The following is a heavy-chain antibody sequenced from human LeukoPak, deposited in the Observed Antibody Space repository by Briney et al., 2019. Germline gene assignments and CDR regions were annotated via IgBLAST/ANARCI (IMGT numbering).Heavy chain of an antibody. CDR2: IKSKTDGGTT. D-gene: IGHD1-26*01. CDR3: TTSYRFGDAFDI. V-gene: IGHV3-15*01. CDR1: GFTFSNAW. Sequence: PGGSLRLSCAASGFTFSNAWMSWVRQAPGKGLEWVGRIKSKTDGGTTDYAAPVKGRFTISRDDSKNTLYLQMNSLKTEDTAVYYCTTSYRFGDAFDIWGQETMVTVSS. J-gene: IGHJ3*02.